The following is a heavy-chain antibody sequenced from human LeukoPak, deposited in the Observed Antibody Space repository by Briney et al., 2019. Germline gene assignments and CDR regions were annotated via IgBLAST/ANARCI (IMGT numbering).Heavy chain of an antibody. D-gene: IGHD2-15*01. CDR3: ARDLVRFGGWYDH. CDR1: GFTFSSCA. J-gene: IGHJ5*02. CDR2: IGGGGNGFTT. V-gene: IGHV3-23*01. Sequence: GGSLRLSCAASGFTFSSCAMSWVRQAPGKGLEWVSAIGGGGNGFTTYYGEFMKGRFTISRDNSKNTLYLQMNSLGAEDTAVYYCARDLVRFGGWYDHWGQGTLVTVSS.